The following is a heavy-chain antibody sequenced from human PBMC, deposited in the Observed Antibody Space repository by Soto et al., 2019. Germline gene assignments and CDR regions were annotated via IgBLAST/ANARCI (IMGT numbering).Heavy chain of an antibody. V-gene: IGHV4-39*07. CDR1: GGSISSSSYY. J-gene: IGHJ5*02. Sequence: SETLSLTCTVSGGSISSSSYYWGWIRQPPGKGLEWIGEIYPSGSTNYNPSLKSRVTISVDKSKNQFSLKLSSVTAADTAVYYCARNIAAAGTYWFDPWGQGSLVTVSS. D-gene: IGHD6-13*01. CDR2: IYPSGST. CDR3: ARNIAAAGTYWFDP.